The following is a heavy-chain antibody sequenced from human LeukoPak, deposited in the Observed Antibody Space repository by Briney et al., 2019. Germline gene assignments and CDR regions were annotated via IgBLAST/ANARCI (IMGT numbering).Heavy chain of an antibody. Sequence: ASVKVSCKASGYTFTAYHMHWVRQAPGQGLEWMGRINPNSGDTNYAQKFQGRVTMTRDTSISTAYMELSRLRSDDTAVYYCARFYVVPAATYYFYYGMDVWGQGTTVTVSS. CDR2: INPNSGDT. CDR1: GYTFTAYH. CDR3: ARFYVVPAATYYFYYGMDV. V-gene: IGHV1-2*06. J-gene: IGHJ6*02. D-gene: IGHD2-2*01.